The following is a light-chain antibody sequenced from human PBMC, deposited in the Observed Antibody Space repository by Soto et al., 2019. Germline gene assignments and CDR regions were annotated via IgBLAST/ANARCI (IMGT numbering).Light chain of an antibody. CDR3: QQYGSSPFT. CDR2: GAS. Sequence: EIVLTQSPGTLSLSPGERATLSCRASQSVSSSFLAWYQQKPGQTPRLLIYGASSRATGITDRFSGSGSGTDFTLTLSRLEPEDFAVYYCQQYGSSPFTFGPGTKVDIK. J-gene: IGKJ3*01. CDR1: QSVSSSF. V-gene: IGKV3-20*01.